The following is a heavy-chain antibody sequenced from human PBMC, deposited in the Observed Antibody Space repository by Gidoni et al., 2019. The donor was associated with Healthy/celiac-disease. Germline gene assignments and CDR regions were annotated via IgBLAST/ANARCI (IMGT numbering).Heavy chain of an antibody. CDR3: VKDFPPDGSGSYYNEPDAFDI. CDR2: ISSNGGST. D-gene: IGHD3-10*01. CDR1: GFTFSIYA. Sequence: EVQLVESGGGLVQPGGSLRLSCSASGFTFSIYAMHWVRQAPGKGLEYVSAISSNGGSTYYADSVKGRFTISRDNSKNTLYLQMSSLRAEDTAVYYCVKDFPPDGSGSYYNEPDAFDIWGQGTMVTVSS. V-gene: IGHV3-64D*06. J-gene: IGHJ3*02.